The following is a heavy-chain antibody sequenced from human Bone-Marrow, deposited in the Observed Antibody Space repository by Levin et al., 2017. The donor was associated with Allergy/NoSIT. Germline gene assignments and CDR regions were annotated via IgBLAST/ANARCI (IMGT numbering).Heavy chain of an antibody. CDR1: GVSFSNSDMSSD. J-gene: IGHJ4*02. V-gene: IGHV3-23*01. Sequence: PGGSLRLSCTASGVSFSNSDMSSDMSWVRQAAGKGLEWVSSINSAGVTKYADSVEGRFTISTDNYRKTLYLQLDSLRAEDTARYYCVKGSSGWYGGYWGQGTLVTVSS. D-gene: IGHD6-19*01. CDR2: INSAGVT. CDR3: VKGSSGWYGGY.